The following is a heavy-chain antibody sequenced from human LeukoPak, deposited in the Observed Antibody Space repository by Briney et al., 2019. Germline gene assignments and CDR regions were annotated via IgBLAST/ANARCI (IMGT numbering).Heavy chain of an antibody. D-gene: IGHD6-13*01. V-gene: IGHV3-23*01. CDR3: AKEGRIAAAGTGWFDP. J-gene: IGHJ5*02. CDR2: ISGSGGST. Sequence: AISGSGGSTYYADSVKGRFTISRDNSKNTLYLQMNSLRAEDTAVYYCAKEGRIAAAGTGWFDPWGQGTLVTVSS.